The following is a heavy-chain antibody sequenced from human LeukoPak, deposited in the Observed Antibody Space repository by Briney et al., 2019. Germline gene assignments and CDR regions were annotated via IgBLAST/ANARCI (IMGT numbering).Heavy chain of an antibody. Sequence: ASVKVSCKASGYTFTSYGISWVRQAPGQGLEWMGRINPNTGGTNYAQKFQGRVTMTGDTSISTAYMELSRLTSDDTAVYYCARIGGAHNFDYWGQGTLVTVSS. CDR3: ARIGGAHNFDY. V-gene: IGHV1-2*06. CDR2: INPNTGGT. J-gene: IGHJ4*02. D-gene: IGHD3-16*01. CDR1: GYTFTSYG.